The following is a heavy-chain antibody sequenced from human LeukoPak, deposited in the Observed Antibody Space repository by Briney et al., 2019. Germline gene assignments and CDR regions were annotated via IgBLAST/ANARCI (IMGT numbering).Heavy chain of an antibody. D-gene: IGHD6-6*01. CDR3: ARDVSSMFPNWFDP. J-gene: IGHJ5*02. Sequence: SETLSLTCSVSGDSISSRTYYWTWIRQHPEKGLEWIGYIWNSGSTNYNPVLKSRVTVSVDTSKNQFSLKLTSVTAADTAIYYCARDVSSMFPNWFDPWGQGILVIVSS. CDR2: IWNSGST. CDR1: GDSISSRTYY. V-gene: IGHV4-31*03.